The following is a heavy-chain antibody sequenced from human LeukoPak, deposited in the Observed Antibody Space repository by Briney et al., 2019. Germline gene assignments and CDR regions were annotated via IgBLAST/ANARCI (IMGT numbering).Heavy chain of an antibody. J-gene: IGHJ3*02. V-gene: IGHV3-74*01. CDR2: INSDGSST. Sequence: PVGSLRLSCAASGFTFSSYWMHWVRQAPGKGLVCVSRINSDGSSTSYADSVKGRFAISRDTAKNTLYLQMNSLRAEDTAVYYCAREEGYYDSSGFFDAFDIWGQGTMVTVSS. CDR1: GFTFSSYW. CDR3: AREEGYYDSSGFFDAFDI. D-gene: IGHD3-22*01.